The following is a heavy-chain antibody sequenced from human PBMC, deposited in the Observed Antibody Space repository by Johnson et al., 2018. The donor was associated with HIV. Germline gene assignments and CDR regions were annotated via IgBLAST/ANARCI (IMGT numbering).Heavy chain of an antibody. Sequence: VESGGGLVQPGGSLRLSCAASGFTFSSYAMSWVRQAPGKGLEWVSGISGSGGSTYYADSVKGRFTISRDNSKNTLYLQMNSLRAEDTAVYYCAKDPTTYYYDSSGYRTGGDAFDIWGQGTMVTVSS. D-gene: IGHD3-22*01. CDR3: AKDPTTYYYDSSGYRTGGDAFDI. V-gene: IGHV3-23*04. J-gene: IGHJ3*02. CDR2: ISGSGGST. CDR1: GFTFSSYA.